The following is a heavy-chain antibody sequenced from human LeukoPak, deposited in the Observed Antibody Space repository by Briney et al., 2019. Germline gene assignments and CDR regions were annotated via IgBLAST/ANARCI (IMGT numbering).Heavy chain of an antibody. CDR2: IYYSGST. J-gene: IGHJ4*02. CDR3: ARTYYDSSGYPDY. V-gene: IGHV4-39*07. Sequence: SETLSLTCTVSGGSISSSSHYWGWIRQPPGKGLEWIRSIYYSGSTYYNPSLKSRVTISVVTSKNQFSLKLSSVTAADTAVYYCARTYYDSSGYPDYWGQGTLVTVSS. CDR1: GGSISSSSHY. D-gene: IGHD3-22*01.